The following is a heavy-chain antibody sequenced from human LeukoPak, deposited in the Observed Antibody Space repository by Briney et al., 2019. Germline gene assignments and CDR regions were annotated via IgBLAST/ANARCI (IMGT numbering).Heavy chain of an antibody. CDR2: IKQDGSEK. CDR1: GFTFSSYW. Sequence: GGSLRLSCAASGFTFSSYWMSWVRQAPGKGLEWVANIKQDGSEKYYVDSVKGRFTISRDNAKNSLYLQMNSLRAEDTAVYYCVLDSSGYYGGELRPWGQGTLVTVSS. J-gene: IGHJ5*02. V-gene: IGHV3-7*03. CDR3: VLDSSGYYGGELRP. D-gene: IGHD3-22*01.